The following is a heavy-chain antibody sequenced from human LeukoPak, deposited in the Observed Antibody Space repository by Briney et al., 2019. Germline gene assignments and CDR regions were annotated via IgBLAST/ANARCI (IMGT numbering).Heavy chain of an antibody. D-gene: IGHD1-14*01. CDR1: GYTFTGYY. CDR2: INLNSGGT. V-gene: IGHV1-2*02. J-gene: IGHJ4*02. Sequence: ASVKVSCKTSGYTFTGYYMHWMRQAPGQGLEWMGWINLNSGGTNYAQKFQGRVIMTRDTSTITAYMELNRLRFDDTAVYYCASWAGGNEPIASFDYWGQGTLVTVSS. CDR3: ASWAGGNEPIASFDY.